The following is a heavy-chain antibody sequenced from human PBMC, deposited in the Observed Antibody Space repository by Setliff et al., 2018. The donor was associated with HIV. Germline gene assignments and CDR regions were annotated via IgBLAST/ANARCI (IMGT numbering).Heavy chain of an antibody. CDR3: VRLTADRTNYYYYMDV. Sequence: ASVKVSCKASGYTFSTYGISWVRQAPGQGLEWMGWMNPNSGNTGYAQKFRGRVTMTTDISTNTAYMEVRSLSFDDTAVYYCVRLTADRTNYYYYMDVWGKGTTVTVSS. CDR2: MNPNSGNT. CDR1: GYTFSTYG. J-gene: IGHJ6*03. V-gene: IGHV1-18*01. D-gene: IGHD2-8*01.